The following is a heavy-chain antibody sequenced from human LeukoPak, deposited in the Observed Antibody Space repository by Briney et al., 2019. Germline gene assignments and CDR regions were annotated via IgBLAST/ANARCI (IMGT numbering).Heavy chain of an antibody. V-gene: IGHV1-69*04. J-gene: IGHJ4*02. CDR2: IIPILGIA. Sequence: ASVKVSCKASGGTFSSYAISWVRQAPGQGLEWMGRIIPILGIANYAQKFQGRVTMTEDTSTDTAYMELSSLRSEDTAVYYCATLDGYPAVDYWGQGTLVTVSS. CDR3: ATLDGYPAVDY. CDR1: GGTFSSYA. D-gene: IGHD2-2*01.